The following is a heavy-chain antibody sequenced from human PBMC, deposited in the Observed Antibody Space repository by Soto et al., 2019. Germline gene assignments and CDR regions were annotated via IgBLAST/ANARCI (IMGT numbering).Heavy chain of an antibody. D-gene: IGHD2-2*01. J-gene: IGHJ5*02. V-gene: IGHV3-23*01. Sequence: AECNIRNQGMIWIRQAPGKGLEWVSAISGSGGSTYYADSVKGRFTISRDNSKNTLYLQMNSLRAEDTAVYYCAKEKISTTCCNWFDPWGQGTLVTVS. CDR3: AKEKISTTCCNWFDP. CDR1: ECNIRNQG. CDR2: ISGSGGST.